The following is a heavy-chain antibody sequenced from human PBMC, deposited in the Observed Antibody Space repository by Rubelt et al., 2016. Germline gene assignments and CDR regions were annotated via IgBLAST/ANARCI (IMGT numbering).Heavy chain of an antibody. Sequence: SGGSTYYADSVKGRFTISRDNSKNTLYLQMNSLRAEDTAVYYCARGLQREIVLMVYALRYWGQGTLVTVSS. V-gene: IGHV3-66*02. CDR2: SGGST. J-gene: IGHJ4*02. D-gene: IGHD2-8*01. CDR3: ARGLQREIVLMVYALRY.